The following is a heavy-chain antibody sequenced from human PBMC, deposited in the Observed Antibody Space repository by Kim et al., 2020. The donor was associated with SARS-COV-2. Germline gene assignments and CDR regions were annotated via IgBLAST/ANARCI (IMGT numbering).Heavy chain of an antibody. CDR1: GGSFSGYY. D-gene: IGHD3-10*01. CDR3: ARRLSNTSGWGSHYCDL. J-gene: IGHJ4*02. V-gene: IGHV4-34*01. CDR2: INHIGRT. Sequence: SETLSLTCAVYGGSFSGYYWSWIRQPPGKGLEWIGEINHIGRTNYNPSRKSRVTISVDTSKNQFSLKLTSVTAADTAVYYCARRLSNTSGWGSHYCDLWGQGTLVTVSS.